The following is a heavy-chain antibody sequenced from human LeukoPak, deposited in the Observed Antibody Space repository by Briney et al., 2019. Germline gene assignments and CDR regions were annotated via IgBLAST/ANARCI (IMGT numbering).Heavy chain of an antibody. CDR3: ARDSGAAAGRGMDV. CDR1: GFTFSHFW. V-gene: IGHV3-7*01. J-gene: IGHJ6*02. D-gene: IGHD6-13*01. CDR2: IKKTGSET. Sequence: GGSLRLSCAASGFTFSHFWMSWVRQAPGKGLEWVAYIKKTGSETYYVDSVKGRFTITRDNTRNSLFLQMYSLRAEDTAVYFCARDSGAAAGRGMDVWGQGTTVTVSS.